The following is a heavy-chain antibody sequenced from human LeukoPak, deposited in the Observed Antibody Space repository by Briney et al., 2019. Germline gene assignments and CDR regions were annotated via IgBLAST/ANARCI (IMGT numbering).Heavy chain of an antibody. J-gene: IGHJ1*01. V-gene: IGHV4-59*08. CDR2: IYYSGST. CDR3: ARRYDYFHN. CDR1: GGSISSYY. D-gene: IGHD5-12*01. Sequence: SETLSLTCTVSGGSISSYYLSWIRQPPGKGLEWIGYIYYSGSTNYNPSLKSRVTISVDTSKNQFSLKVSSVTAADTAVYYCARRYDYFHNWGQGTLVTVSS.